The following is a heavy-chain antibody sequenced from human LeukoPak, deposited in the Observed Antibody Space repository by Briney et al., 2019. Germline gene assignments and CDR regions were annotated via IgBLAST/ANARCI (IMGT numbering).Heavy chain of an antibody. CDR3: ARVPSGRRTYYYDSSGYQFDY. CDR2: ISAYNGNT. V-gene: IGHV1-18*01. D-gene: IGHD3-22*01. CDR1: GYTFTSYG. J-gene: IGHJ4*02. Sequence: ASVKVSCKASGYTFTSYGISWMPQAPGQGLEWMGWISAYNGNTNYAQKFQGRVTMTTDTSTSTAYMELRSLRSDDTAVYYCARVPSGRRTYYYDSSGYQFDYWGQGTLVTVSS.